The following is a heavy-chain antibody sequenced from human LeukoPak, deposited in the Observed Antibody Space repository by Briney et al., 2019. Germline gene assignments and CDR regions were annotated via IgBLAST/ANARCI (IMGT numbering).Heavy chain of an antibody. CDR3: AKGDRSGYSSGWYEVYYYGMDV. V-gene: IGHV3-23*01. CDR1: GFTFSSYA. D-gene: IGHD6-19*01. J-gene: IGHJ6*02. CDR2: ISVNGGTT. Sequence: QTGGSLRLSCAASGFTFSSYAMTWVRQAPGKGLEWVSSISVNGGTTYYADSVKGRFTISRDSSKNTLYLQMNSLRAEDTAVYYCAKGDRSGYSSGWYEVYYYGMDVWGQGTTVTVSS.